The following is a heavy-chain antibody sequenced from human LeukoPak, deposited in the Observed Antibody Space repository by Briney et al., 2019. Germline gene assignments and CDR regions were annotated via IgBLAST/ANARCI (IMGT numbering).Heavy chain of an antibody. CDR1: GFTFSSYA. CDR3: AKLGGHPLHNYYVGV. V-gene: IGHV3-23*01. D-gene: IGHD3-16*01. J-gene: IGHJ6*03. CDR2: ILDSGYST. Sequence: GESLRLSCAASGFTFSSYAMSWVRQAPGKGLEWVSGILDSGYSTYYANSVKGRFTISRDNSNNTLYLQMNSLRAEDTAVYYCAKLGGHPLHNYYVGVWGKGTTVAVSS.